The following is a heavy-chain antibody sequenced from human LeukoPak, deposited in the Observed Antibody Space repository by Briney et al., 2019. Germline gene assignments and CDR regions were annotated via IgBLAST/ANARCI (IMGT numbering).Heavy chain of an antibody. CDR1: AYTLTELS. V-gene: IGHV1-24*01. CDR3: AGGHFSPATRYFDY. CDR2: FDPEDGET. J-gene: IGHJ4*02. D-gene: IGHD2/OR15-2a*01. Sequence: ASVKVSCKVSAYTLTELSMHWVRQAPGKGLEWMGGFDPEDGETIYAQKFQGRVTMTEDTSTDTAYMELSSLRSEDTAVYYCAGGHFSPATRYFDYWGQGTLVTVSS.